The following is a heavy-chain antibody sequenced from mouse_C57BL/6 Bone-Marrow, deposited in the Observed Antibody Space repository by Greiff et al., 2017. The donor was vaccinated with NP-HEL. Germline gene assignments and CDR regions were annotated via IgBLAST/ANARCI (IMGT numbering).Heavy chain of an antibody. CDR3: ARYYYGSSYWYFDV. Sequence: QVQLQQPGAELVKPGASVKLSCKASGYTFTSYWMQWVKQRPGQGLEWIGEIDPSDSYTNYNQKFKGKATLTADKSSSTAYMQLSSLTSEDSAVYFCARYYYGSSYWYFDVWGTGTTVTVSS. CDR2: IDPSDSYT. V-gene: IGHV1-50*01. J-gene: IGHJ1*03. CDR1: GYTFTSYW. D-gene: IGHD1-1*01.